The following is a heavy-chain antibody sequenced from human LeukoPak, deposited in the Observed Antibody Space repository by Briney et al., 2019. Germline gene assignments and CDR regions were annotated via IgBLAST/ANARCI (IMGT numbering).Heavy chain of an antibody. V-gene: IGHV1-69*13. CDR1: GGTFSSYA. Sequence: ASVKVSCKASGGTFSSYAISWVRQAPGQGLEWMGRIIPIFGTANYAQKFQGRVTITSDESTSTAYMELSSLRSEDTAVYYCARDRVAVAGTDAFDIWGQGTMVTVSS. CDR2: IIPIFGTA. J-gene: IGHJ3*02. D-gene: IGHD6-19*01. CDR3: ARDRVAVAGTDAFDI.